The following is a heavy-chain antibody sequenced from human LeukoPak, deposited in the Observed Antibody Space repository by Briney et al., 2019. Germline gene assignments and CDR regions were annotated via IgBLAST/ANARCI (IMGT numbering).Heavy chain of an antibody. CDR2: INWSGGST. CDR1: GFTFDEYG. Sequence: PGGSLRLSCAASGFTFDEYGMSWVRQAPGKGLEWVSGINWSGGSTGYADSVKGRFTISRDNTKKSLYLQMNSLRAEDTALYYCARDVLYDSSGYYSDYWGQGTLVTVSS. CDR3: ARDVLYDSSGYYSDY. D-gene: IGHD3-22*01. J-gene: IGHJ4*02. V-gene: IGHV3-20*04.